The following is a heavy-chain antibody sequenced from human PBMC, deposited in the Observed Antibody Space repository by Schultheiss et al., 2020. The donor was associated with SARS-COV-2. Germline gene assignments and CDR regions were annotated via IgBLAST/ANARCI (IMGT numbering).Heavy chain of an antibody. CDR2: ISSSGSTI. Sequence: GGSLRLSCAASGFTFSNAWMSWVRQAPGKGLEWVSSISSSGSTIYYADSVKGRFTISRDNAKNSLYLQMNSLRAEDTAVYYCARVTDRYYYYYMDVWGKGTTVTVSS. CDR1: GFTFSNAW. CDR3: ARVTDRYYYYYMDV. V-gene: IGHV3-11*01. J-gene: IGHJ6*03. D-gene: IGHD1-14*01.